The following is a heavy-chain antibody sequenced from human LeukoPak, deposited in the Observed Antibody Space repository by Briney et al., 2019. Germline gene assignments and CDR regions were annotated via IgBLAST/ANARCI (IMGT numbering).Heavy chain of an antibody. D-gene: IGHD3-22*01. CDR1: GFSFSSYW. V-gene: IGHV3-7*01. CDR2: IKPDGSDK. Sequence: GGSLRLSCAASGFSFSSYWMSWVRQAPGKGLERVANIKPDGSDKRYMDSVKGRFTISRDNAKNSLYLQMNSLRGDDTAVYYCTRNYNNAFDIWGQGTMATVSS. CDR3: TRNYNNAFDI. J-gene: IGHJ3*02.